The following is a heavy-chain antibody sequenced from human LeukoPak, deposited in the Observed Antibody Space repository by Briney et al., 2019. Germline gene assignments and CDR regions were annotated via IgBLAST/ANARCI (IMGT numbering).Heavy chain of an antibody. CDR1: EFTFRNYW. J-gene: IGHJ4*02. D-gene: IGHD2-15*01. CDR3: ARDGAPARY. Sequence: GGSQRLSCAASEFTFRNYWMSWVRQAPGKGLEWVSYISGSGDTIYYADSVKGRFTISRDNAKNSLFLQMNSLRAEDTTVYYCARDGAPARYWGQGTLVTVSS. V-gene: IGHV3-48*01. CDR2: ISGSGDTI.